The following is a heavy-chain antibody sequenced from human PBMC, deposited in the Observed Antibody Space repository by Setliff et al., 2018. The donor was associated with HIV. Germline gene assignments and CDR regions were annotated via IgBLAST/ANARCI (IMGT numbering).Heavy chain of an antibody. CDR2: IYSSGST. Sequence: PSETLSLTCTVSGGSISSYYWSWIRQPPGKGLEWLGHIYSSGSTNYNPSLKSRVTTSVDTSKNQFSLKLYTVTAADTAVYYCARAYFGSGIYYWGQGTLVTVSS. D-gene: IGHD3-10*01. J-gene: IGHJ4*02. CDR3: ARAYFGSGIYY. CDR1: GGSISSYY. V-gene: IGHV4-4*09.